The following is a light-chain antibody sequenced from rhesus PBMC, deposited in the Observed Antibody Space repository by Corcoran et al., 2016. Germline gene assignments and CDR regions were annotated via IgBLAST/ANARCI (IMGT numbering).Light chain of an antibody. Sequence: DIQMTQSPSSLSASVGDTVTITCRASQGISSWLAWYQQKPGKAPKLLVYKAASLQSGVPSRFSGCGSVTDFTLTISSLQSEDIATYSVQQYSSRPWTFGQGTKVEIK. V-gene: IGKV1-22*01. CDR2: KAA. J-gene: IGKJ1*01. CDR1: QGISSW. CDR3: QQYSSRPWT.